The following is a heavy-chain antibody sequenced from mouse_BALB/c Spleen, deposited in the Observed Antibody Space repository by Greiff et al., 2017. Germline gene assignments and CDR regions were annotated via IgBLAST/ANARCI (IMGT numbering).Heavy chain of an antibody. J-gene: IGHJ3*01. CDR1: GDSITSGY. CDR2: ISYSGST. CDR3: AREGYEYDAWFAY. Sequence: EVKLQESGPSLVKPSQTLSLTCSVTGDSITSGYWNWIRKFPGNKLEYMGYISYSGSTYYNPSLKSRISITRDTSKNQYYLQLNSVTTEDTATYYCAREGYEYDAWFAYWGQGTLVTVSA. V-gene: IGHV3-8*02. D-gene: IGHD2-4*01.